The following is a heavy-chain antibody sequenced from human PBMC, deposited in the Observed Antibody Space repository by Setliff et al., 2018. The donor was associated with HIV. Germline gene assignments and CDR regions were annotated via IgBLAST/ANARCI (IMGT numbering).Heavy chain of an antibody. CDR2: INPNSGGT. CDR1: GYTFTGYY. Sequence: ASVKVSCKASGYTFTGYYMHWVRQAPGQGLEWMGWINPNSGGTNYAQKFPGWVTMTRDTSISTAYMELSSLRSEDTAVYYCARVPIAVAGPYYYYGMDVWGQGTTVTVSS. V-gene: IGHV1-2*04. CDR3: ARVPIAVAGPYYYYGMDV. J-gene: IGHJ6*02. D-gene: IGHD6-19*01.